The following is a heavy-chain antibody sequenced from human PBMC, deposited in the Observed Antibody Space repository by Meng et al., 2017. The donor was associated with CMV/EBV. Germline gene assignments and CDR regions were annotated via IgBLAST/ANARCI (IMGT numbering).Heavy chain of an antibody. CDR2: IYYIGST. V-gene: IGHV4-59*01. Sequence: SETLSLTCSVSGGSISGFYWSWIRQPPGKGLEWIGYIYYIGSTNYNPSLKSRVTISVDTSKNQFSLKLSSVTAADTAVYYCARDYSSSWSLDYWGQGTLVTVSS. J-gene: IGHJ4*02. CDR3: ARDYSSSWSLDY. CDR1: GGSISGFY. D-gene: IGHD6-13*01.